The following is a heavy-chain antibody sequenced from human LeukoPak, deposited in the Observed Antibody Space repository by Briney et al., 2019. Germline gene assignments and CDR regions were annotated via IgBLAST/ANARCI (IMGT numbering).Heavy chain of an antibody. V-gene: IGHV3-30*18. CDR3: AKGPNGYSSGWPFDY. CDR2: TSYDGSNK. D-gene: IGHD6-19*01. Sequence: GGSLRLSCAASGFTFSSYGMHWVRQAPGKGLEWVAVTSYDGSNKYYADSVKGRFTISRDNSKNTLYLQMNSLRAGDTAVYYCAKGPNGYSSGWPFDYWGQGTLVTVSS. CDR1: GFTFSSYG. J-gene: IGHJ4*02.